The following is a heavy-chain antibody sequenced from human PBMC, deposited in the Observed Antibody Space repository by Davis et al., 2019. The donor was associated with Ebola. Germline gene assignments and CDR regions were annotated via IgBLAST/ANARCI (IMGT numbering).Heavy chain of an antibody. CDR2: IYPSDSDT. CDR1: GYSFTNYW. Sequence: GESLKISCKGSGYSFTNYWIVWVRQMPGKGLEWMGDIYPSDSDTRYSPSFQGHVTISADKSISTAYLQWSSLKASDTAMYYCARHCSSTSCYPYYYYYGMDVWGQGTTVTVSS. D-gene: IGHD2-2*01. CDR3: ARHCSSTSCYPYYYYYGMDV. J-gene: IGHJ6*02. V-gene: IGHV5-51*01.